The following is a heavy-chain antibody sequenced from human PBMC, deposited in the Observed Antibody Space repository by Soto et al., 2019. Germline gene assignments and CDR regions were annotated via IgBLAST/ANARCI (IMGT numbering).Heavy chain of an antibody. CDR2: IYSGGST. CDR3: ARSWAVAGSYDY. J-gene: IGHJ4*02. V-gene: IGHV3-66*01. D-gene: IGHD6-19*01. CDR1: GFTVSSNY. Sequence: EVQLVESGGGLVQPGGSLRLSCAASGFTVSSNYMNWVRQAPGKGLEGVSVIYSGGSTYSADSVKGRFTISRDNSKNTLYLQMNSLRAEDTAVYYCARSWAVAGSYDYWGQGTLVTVSS.